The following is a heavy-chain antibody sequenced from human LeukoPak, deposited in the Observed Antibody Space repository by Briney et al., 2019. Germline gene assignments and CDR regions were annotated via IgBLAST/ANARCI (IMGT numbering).Heavy chain of an antibody. D-gene: IGHD3-10*01. Sequence: SETLSLTCAVSGGSLTGHYWSWIRQPPGKGLEWIAYIYSSGSTNYNPSLKSRVTISVDTSKNQFSLKLNPVTAADTAVYYCARHQVARRGVPFDYWGQGTLVTVSS. V-gene: IGHV4-59*08. J-gene: IGHJ4*02. CDR2: IYSSGST. CDR1: GGSLTGHY. CDR3: ARHQVARRGVPFDY.